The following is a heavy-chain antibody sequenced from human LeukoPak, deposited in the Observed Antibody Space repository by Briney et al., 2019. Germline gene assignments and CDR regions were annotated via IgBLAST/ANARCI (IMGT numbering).Heavy chain of an antibody. Sequence: GASVKVSCKAPGYTFTGYYMHWVRQAPGQGLEWMGWINPNSGGTNYAQKFQGWVTMTRDTSISTAYMELSRLRSDDTAVYYCARSGITGTTRGPTRLNDAFDIWGQGTMVTVSS. CDR2: INPNSGGT. CDR3: ARSGITGTTRGPTRLNDAFDI. D-gene: IGHD1-20*01. V-gene: IGHV1-2*04. J-gene: IGHJ3*02. CDR1: GYTFTGYY.